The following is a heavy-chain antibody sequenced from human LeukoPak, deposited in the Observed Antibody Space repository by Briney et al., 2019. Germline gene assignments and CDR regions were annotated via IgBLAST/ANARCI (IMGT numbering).Heavy chain of an antibody. D-gene: IGHD3-16*02. CDR3: ARESNDYVWGSYRYTPMIDY. J-gene: IGHJ4*02. CDR1: GGSISSYY. Sequence: SETLSLTCTVSGGSISSYYWSWVRQPAGKGLEWILRIYTSGSTTYNTSLKSRVTMSVDTFKNQFSLKLSSVTAADTAVYYCARESNDYVWGSYRYTPMIDYWGQGTLVTVSS. CDR2: IYTSGST. V-gene: IGHV4-4*07.